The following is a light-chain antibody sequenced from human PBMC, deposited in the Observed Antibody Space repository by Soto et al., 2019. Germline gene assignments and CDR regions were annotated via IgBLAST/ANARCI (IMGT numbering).Light chain of an antibody. V-gene: IGLV2-14*03. CDR3: SSYTTSNTRQIV. CDR2: DVR. J-gene: IGLJ1*01. CDR1: SSDVGGYNY. Sequence: QSALTQPASVSGSPGQSITISCTGTSSDVGGYNYVSWYQHHPGTAPKLMIYDVRNRPSVVSNRFSGSKSGNTASLTISRLQPEDEADYYCSSYTTSNTRQIVLGTGTKVTVL.